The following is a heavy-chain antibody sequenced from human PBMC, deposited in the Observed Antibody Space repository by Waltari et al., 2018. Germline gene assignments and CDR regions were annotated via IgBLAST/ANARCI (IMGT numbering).Heavy chain of an antibody. Sequence: VQLQESGPGLVKPSETLSLTCTVSGGSISRYYWSWIRQPPGKGLEWIGYIYYSGSTNYNPSLKSRVTISVDTSKNQFSLKLSSVTAADTAVYYCARDYGSGNSWGQGTLVTVSS. V-gene: IGHV4-59*01. CDR3: ARDYGSGNS. CDR2: IYYSGST. D-gene: IGHD3-10*01. CDR1: GGSISRYY. J-gene: IGHJ5*02.